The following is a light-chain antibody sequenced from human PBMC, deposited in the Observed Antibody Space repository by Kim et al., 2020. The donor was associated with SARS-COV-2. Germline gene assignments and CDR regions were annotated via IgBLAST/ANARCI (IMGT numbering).Light chain of an antibody. Sequence: VALRQSARITCGGNNSGRKNVHWYQQKPGQAPVLVIYRDTDRPSGIPERFSGSNSGNTATLTISRAQAGDEADYYCQVWDSSTAVFGGGTQLTVL. CDR3: QVWDSSTAV. J-gene: IGLJ3*02. CDR1: NSGRKN. V-gene: IGLV3-9*01. CDR2: RDT.